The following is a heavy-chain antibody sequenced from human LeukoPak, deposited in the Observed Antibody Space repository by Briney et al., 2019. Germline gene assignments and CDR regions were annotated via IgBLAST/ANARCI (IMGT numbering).Heavy chain of an antibody. J-gene: IGHJ6*02. Sequence: ASVKVSCKASGYTFTSYYMHWVRQALGQGLEWMGIINPSGGSTSYAQKFQGRVTMTRDTSTSTVYMELSSLRSEDTAVYYCARDQQWLTTAYGMDVWGQGTTVTVSS. CDR1: GYTFTSYY. CDR3: ARDQQWLTTAYGMDV. D-gene: IGHD6-19*01. V-gene: IGHV1-46*01. CDR2: INPSGGST.